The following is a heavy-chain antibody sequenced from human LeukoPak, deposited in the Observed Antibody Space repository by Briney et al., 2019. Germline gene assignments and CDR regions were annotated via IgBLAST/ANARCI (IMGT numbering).Heavy chain of an antibody. V-gene: IGHV1-46*01. CDR2: INPSGGST. Sequence: ASVKVSCKASGYTFTSYYMHWVRQAPGQGLEWMGIINPSGGSTSYAQKFQGRVTMTRDTSTSTVYMELSSLRSEDTAVYYCAGEIPGYSSSWYFDYWGQGTLVTVSS. CDR3: AGEIPGYSSSWYFDY. CDR1: GYTFTSYY. D-gene: IGHD6-13*01. J-gene: IGHJ4*02.